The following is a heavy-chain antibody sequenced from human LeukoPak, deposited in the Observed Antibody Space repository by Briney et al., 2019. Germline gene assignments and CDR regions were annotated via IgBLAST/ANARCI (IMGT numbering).Heavy chain of an antibody. CDR3: ARARTSVGGYYFYYYMDV. CDR1: GFTFSSYS. V-gene: IGHV3-21*01. CDR2: ISSSSSYI. Sequence: GGSLRLSCAASGFTFSSYSMNWVRQAPGKGLEWVSSISSSSSYIYYADSVKGRFTISRDNPKNSLYLKMNSLRAEDTVLYYCARARTSVGGYYFYYYMDVWGKGTTVTVSS. D-gene: IGHD2-21*01. J-gene: IGHJ6*03.